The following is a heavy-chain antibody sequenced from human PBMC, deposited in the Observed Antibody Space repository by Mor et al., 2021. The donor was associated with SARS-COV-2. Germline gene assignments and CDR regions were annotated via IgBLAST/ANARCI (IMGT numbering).Heavy chain of an antibody. CDR2: IKQDGSEK. D-gene: IGHD3-22*01. Sequence: NIKQDGSEKYYFDSVKGRFTISRDNAKNSLYLQMNSLRAEDTAVYYCTRLYYYDSSEYYYYGMDVWGQGTTVTVSS. J-gene: IGHJ6*02. V-gene: IGHV3-7*04. CDR3: TRLYYYDSSEYYYYGMDV.